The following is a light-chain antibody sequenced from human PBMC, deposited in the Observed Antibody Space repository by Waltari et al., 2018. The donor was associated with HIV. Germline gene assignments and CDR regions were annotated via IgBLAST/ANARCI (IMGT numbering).Light chain of an antibody. Sequence: QSALTQPASVSGSPGQSITISCTGTRSDVGGSNYVPRYQHHPGKAPKLLIYEVSNRPSGVSNRFSGSKSGNTASLIISGLQAEDEADYYCSSYTSSSTLAVFGGGTKLTVL. CDR2: EVS. V-gene: IGLV2-14*01. CDR1: RSDVGGSNY. CDR3: SSYTSSSTLAV. J-gene: IGLJ2*01.